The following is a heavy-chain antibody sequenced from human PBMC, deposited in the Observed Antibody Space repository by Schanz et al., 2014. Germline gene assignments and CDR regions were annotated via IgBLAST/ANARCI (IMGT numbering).Heavy chain of an antibody. D-gene: IGHD3-10*01. CDR3: ARDGQFGELFRDH. Sequence: QVQLVESGGGLVKPGGSLRLSCAASGFTFSAYYMSWIRQAPGKGLEWVSYISHSSTYTNYAGSVKGRFTISRDNAKNSLYLQMNSLRAEDTAVYYCARDGQFGELFRDHWGQGTLVTVSS. J-gene: IGHJ4*02. CDR1: GFTFSAYY. V-gene: IGHV3-11*06. CDR2: ISHSSTYT.